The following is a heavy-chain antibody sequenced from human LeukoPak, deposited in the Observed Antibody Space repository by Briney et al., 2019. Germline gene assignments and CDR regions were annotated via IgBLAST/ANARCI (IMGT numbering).Heavy chain of an antibody. Sequence: SETLSLTCSVSGDSITGYSWSWIRQTPGKGLEWIGYIYYDGDTHYNPSLNSRLSMSVDTPKKQFSLNLRSVTAADTAVYYCVRGPYGSSISNWFDPWGQGLLVTVSS. CDR3: VRGPYGSSISNWFDP. CDR2: IYYDGDT. D-gene: IGHD3-10*01. J-gene: IGHJ5*02. CDR1: GDSITGYS. V-gene: IGHV4-59*01.